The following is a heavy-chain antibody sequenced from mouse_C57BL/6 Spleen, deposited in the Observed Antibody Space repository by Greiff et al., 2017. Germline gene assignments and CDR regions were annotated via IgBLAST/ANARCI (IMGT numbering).Heavy chain of an antibody. CDR3: ARDGDYGGAMDY. CDR1: GFTFSSYA. Sequence: EVHLVESGGGLVKPGGSLKLSCAASGFTFSSYAMSWVRQTPEKRLEWVATISVGGSYTYYPDNVKGRFTISRDNAKNNLYLQMSHLKSEDTAMYCCARDGDYGGAMDYWGQGASVTVSS. V-gene: IGHV5-4*01. D-gene: IGHD1-1*01. J-gene: IGHJ4*01. CDR2: ISVGGSYT.